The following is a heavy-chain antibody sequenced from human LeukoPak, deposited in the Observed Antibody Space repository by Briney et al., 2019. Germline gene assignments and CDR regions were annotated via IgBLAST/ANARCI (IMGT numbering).Heavy chain of an antibody. Sequence: ASVKVSCKASGYTFTGYYMHWVRQGPGQGLEWMGRINPNSGGTNYAQKFQGRVTMTRDTSISTAYMELSRLRSDDTAVYYCATRGSYHDDAFDIWGQGTMVTVSS. CDR3: ATRGSYHDDAFDI. CDR1: GYTFTGYY. CDR2: INPNSGGT. J-gene: IGHJ3*02. D-gene: IGHD1-26*01. V-gene: IGHV1-2*06.